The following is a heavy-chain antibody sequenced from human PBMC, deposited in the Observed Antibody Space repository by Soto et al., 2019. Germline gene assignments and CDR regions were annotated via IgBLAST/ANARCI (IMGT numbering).Heavy chain of an antibody. D-gene: IGHD6-19*01. V-gene: IGHV1-69*18. CDR3: ARDAGIPVVGRGTSFEY. CDR1: GGTFSNYA. J-gene: IGHJ4*02. CDR2: IIPIFASP. Sequence: QVQLVQSGAEVKKPGSSVKVSCKASGGTFSNYAITWVRQAPGQGLEWMGTIIPIFASPRYAQKFQARGTITADDSTSTTYMALSSLPSEDTAVYYCARDAGIPVVGRGTSFEYWGQGTLVIVS.